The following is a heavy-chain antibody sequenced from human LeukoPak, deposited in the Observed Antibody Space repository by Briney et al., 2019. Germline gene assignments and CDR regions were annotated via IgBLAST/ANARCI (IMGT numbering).Heavy chain of an antibody. CDR1: GFTFCTYS. D-gene: IGHD3-16*01. CDR2: ISSRGSSI. Sequence: GGSLRLSCAASGFTFCTYSMNWVRQAPGKGLEWVSYISSRGSSIYYGDSVKGRFTISRDNAKNSLYLQMNSLRVEDTAVYYCARDLVSYYNYYMDVWGKGTTVTVSS. J-gene: IGHJ6*03. V-gene: IGHV3-48*01. CDR3: ARDLVSYYNYYMDV.